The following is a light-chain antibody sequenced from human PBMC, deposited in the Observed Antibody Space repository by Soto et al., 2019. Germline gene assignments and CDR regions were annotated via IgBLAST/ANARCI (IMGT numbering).Light chain of an antibody. CDR2: EVS. CDR1: SSDVGGYNY. CDR3: SSYAGSNHYV. J-gene: IGLJ1*01. V-gene: IGLV2-8*01. Sequence: QSALTQPTSASGSPGQSVTISCTGNSSDVGGYNYVSWYQQHPGKAPKLMIYEVSKRPSGVPDRFSGSKSGNTASLTVSGLQAEDEADYYCSSYAGSNHYVFGTGTKVTVL.